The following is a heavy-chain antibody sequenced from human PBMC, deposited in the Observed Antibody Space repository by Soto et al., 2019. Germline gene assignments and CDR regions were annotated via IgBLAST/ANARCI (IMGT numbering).Heavy chain of an antibody. V-gene: IGHV4-61*01. CDR1: GGSVSSGSYY. CDR2: IYYSGST. Sequence: SETLSLTCTVSGGSVSSGSYYWSWVRQPPXKGLEWIGYIYYSGSTNYNPSLKSRVTISADTSKNQFSLKLSSVTAADTAVYYCARDNPYYYDSSGPHFDYWGQGALVTVSS. CDR3: ARDNPYYYDSSGPHFDY. J-gene: IGHJ4*02. D-gene: IGHD3-22*01.